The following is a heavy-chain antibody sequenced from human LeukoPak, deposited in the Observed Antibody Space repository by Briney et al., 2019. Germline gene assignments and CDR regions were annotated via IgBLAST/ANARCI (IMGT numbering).Heavy chain of an antibody. CDR3: ARAKVPYGLGDY. CDR2: ISYDGSNK. D-gene: IGHD2-8*01. V-gene: IGHV3-30*03. Sequence: GGSLRLSCAASGFTFSSYGMHWVRQAPGKGLEWVAVISYDGSNKYYADSVKGRFTISRDNSKNTLYLQMNSLRAEDTAVYYCARAKVPYGLGDYWGQGTPVTVSS. CDR1: GFTFSSYG. J-gene: IGHJ4*02.